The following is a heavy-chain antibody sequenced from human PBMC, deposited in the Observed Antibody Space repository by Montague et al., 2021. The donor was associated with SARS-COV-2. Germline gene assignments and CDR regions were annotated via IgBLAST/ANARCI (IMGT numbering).Heavy chain of an antibody. CDR3: ARDPSRQLLLYPVGGYYYGMDV. D-gene: IGHD2-2*02. Sequence: SETLSLTCTVSGGSISSSSYYWGWIRQPPGKGLEWIGSIYYSGSTYYNPSHKSRATISVDTSKNQFSLKLNSVTAADTAVYYCARDPSRQLLLYPVGGYYYGMDVWGQGTTVTVSS. CDR2: IYYSGST. J-gene: IGHJ6*02. CDR1: GGSISSSSYY. V-gene: IGHV4-39*07.